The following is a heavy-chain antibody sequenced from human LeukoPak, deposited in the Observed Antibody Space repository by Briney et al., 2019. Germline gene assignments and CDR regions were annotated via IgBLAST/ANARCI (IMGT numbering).Heavy chain of an antibody. Sequence: PSETLSLTCTVSGGSISSGGYYWSWIRQLPGKGLEWIGYIYCSGSTYYNPSLKSRVTISVDTSKNQFSLKLSSVTAADTAVYYCARVPRGYSSSGSFDYWGQGALVTVSS. D-gene: IGHD6-13*01. CDR1: GGSISSGGYY. CDR2: IYCSGST. CDR3: ARVPRGYSSSGSFDY. J-gene: IGHJ4*02. V-gene: IGHV4-31*03.